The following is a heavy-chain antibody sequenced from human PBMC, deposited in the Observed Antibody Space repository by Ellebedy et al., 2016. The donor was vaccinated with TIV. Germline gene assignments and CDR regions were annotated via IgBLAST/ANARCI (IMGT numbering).Heavy chain of an antibody. CDR3: AREEFGTSFDY. J-gene: IGHJ4*02. CDR2: IWHDGSNK. V-gene: IGHV3-33*01. CDR1: GFTFSTYF. D-gene: IGHD3-10*01. Sequence: GGSLRLSXAASGFTFSTYFMHWVRQVPGKGLEWVALIWHDGSNKHYADSVKCRFTISRDNSKNILFLQMNSLRAEDTAVYYCAREEFGTSFDYWGQGTLVTVSS.